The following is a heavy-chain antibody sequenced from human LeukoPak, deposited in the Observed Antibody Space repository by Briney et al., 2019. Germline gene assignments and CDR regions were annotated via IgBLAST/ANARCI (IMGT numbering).Heavy chain of an antibody. CDR2: INPKSGGT. V-gene: IGHV1-2*02. D-gene: IGHD4/OR15-4a*01. CDR1: GYTFTDYY. CDR3: ARFRASSTYNWFDP. Sequence: GASVKVSCKASGYTFTDYYMHWVRQAPGQGLEWMGWINPKSGGTNYAQKFQDRVTMTRDTSISTAYMELSRLTSDDTAVYYCARFRASSTYNWFDPWGQGTLVTVSS. J-gene: IGHJ5*02.